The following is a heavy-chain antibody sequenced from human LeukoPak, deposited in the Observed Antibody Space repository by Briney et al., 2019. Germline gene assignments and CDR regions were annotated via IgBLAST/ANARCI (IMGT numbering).Heavy chain of an antibody. D-gene: IGHD6-6*01. Sequence: ASVKVSCKASGGTFSSYAISWVRLAPGQGLEWRGWIIPIFGTANYAQKFQGRVTITTDESTSTAYMELSSLRSEDTAVYYCARGARIAARPYYFDYWGQGTLVTVSS. V-gene: IGHV1-69*05. CDR1: GGTFSSYA. CDR3: ARGARIAARPYYFDY. CDR2: IIPIFGTA. J-gene: IGHJ4*02.